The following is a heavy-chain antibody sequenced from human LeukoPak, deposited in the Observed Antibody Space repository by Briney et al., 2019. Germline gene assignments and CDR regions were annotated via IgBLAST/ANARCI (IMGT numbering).Heavy chain of an antibody. J-gene: IGHJ4*02. Sequence: GEPLKISCKGSGYSFTSYWISWVRQMPGKGLDGMGIIYPGDSDTRYSPSFQGQFTISADTSISTAYLQWSSLTASDTAMYYCARPYSSSSEDGYWGQGTLVTVSS. CDR2: IYPGDSDT. CDR1: GYSFTSYW. V-gene: IGHV5-51*01. CDR3: ARPYSSSSEDGY. D-gene: IGHD6-6*01.